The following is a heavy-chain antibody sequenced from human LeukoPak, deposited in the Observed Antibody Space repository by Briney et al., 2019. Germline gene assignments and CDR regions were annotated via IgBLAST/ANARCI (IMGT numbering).Heavy chain of an antibody. CDR1: GGSISSYY. CDR2: IYYSGST. Sequence: SETLSLTCTVSGGSISSYYWSWLRQPPGKGLEWIGYIYYSGSTNYNPSLKSRVTISVDTSKNQFSLKLSSVTAADTAVYYCARDDFWSGYPIDWGQGTLVTVSS. V-gene: IGHV4-59*01. D-gene: IGHD3-3*01. CDR3: ARDDFWSGYPID. J-gene: IGHJ4*02.